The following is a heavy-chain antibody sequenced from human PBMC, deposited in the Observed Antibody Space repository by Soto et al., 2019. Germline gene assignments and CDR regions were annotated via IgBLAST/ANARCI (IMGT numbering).Heavy chain of an antibody. J-gene: IGHJ6*03. CDR2: ISSSGSTI. D-gene: IGHD3-10*01. CDR3: ARDGSGGDYYYYYMDV. Sequence: GGSLRLSCAASGFTFSDYYMSWIRQAPGKGLEWVSYISSSGSTIYYADSVKGRFTISRDNAKNSLYLQMNSLRAEDTAVYYCARDGSGGDYYYYYMDVWGKGTTVTVSS. CDR1: GFTFSDYY. V-gene: IGHV3-11*01.